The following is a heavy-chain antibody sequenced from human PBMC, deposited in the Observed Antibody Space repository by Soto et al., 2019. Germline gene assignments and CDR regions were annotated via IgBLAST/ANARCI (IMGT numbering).Heavy chain of an antibody. J-gene: IGHJ4*02. Sequence: SQTLSLTCAISGDSVSSNSAAWNWIRQSPSRGLEWLGRTYYRSKWYNDYAVSVKSRITINPDTSKNQFSLQLNSVTHEDTAVYYCARGDGLGYCTNGVCYFDYWGQVTLVTVSS. CDR3: ARGDGLGYCTNGVCYFDY. V-gene: IGHV6-1*01. D-gene: IGHD2-8*01. CDR1: GDSVSSNSAA. CDR2: TYYRSKWYN.